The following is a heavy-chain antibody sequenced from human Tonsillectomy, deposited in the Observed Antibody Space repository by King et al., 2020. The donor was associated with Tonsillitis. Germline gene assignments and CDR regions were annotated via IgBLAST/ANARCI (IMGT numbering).Heavy chain of an antibody. J-gene: IGHJ4*02. Sequence: VQLVESGGGVVQPGGSLRVSCAASGISFSSYGMHWVRQAPGKGLEWVAFIRYDGSNEYYADSVKGRFTISRDNSKNTLFLRMSSLRAEDTAVYYCAKDATSYYDSSGHYYGVDYWGQGTLVTVSS. CDR2: IRYDGSNE. D-gene: IGHD3-22*01. V-gene: IGHV3-30*02. CDR3: AKDATSYYDSSGHYYGVDY. CDR1: GISFSSYG.